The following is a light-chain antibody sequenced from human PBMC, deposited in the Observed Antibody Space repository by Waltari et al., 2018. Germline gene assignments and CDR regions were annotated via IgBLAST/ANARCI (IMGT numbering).Light chain of an antibody. V-gene: IGLV3-1*01. Sequence: SYELTQPPSVSVSPGQTASLTCSGDRLGDKYAYWYQQKPGQSPVRVIYQDSRRSSGSPERLSGSNSGNTATLTISGSQAMDEADYYCQAWDSNTVVFGGGTKLTVL. CDR2: QDS. CDR3: QAWDSNTVV. J-gene: IGLJ2*01. CDR1: RLGDKY.